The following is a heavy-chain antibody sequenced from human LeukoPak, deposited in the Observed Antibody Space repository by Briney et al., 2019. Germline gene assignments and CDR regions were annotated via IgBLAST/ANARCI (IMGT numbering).Heavy chain of an antibody. CDR3: ARLVAVAGPLFYFDY. Sequence: GSLRLSCATSGFTFSSFWMSWVRQAPGKGLEWIGEINHSGSTNYNPPLKSRVTISLDTSKSQFSLKLTSVTAADTAVYYCARLVAVAGPLFYFDYWGRGILVTVSS. CDR1: GFTFSSFW. J-gene: IGHJ4*02. V-gene: IGHV4-34*01. D-gene: IGHD6-19*01. CDR2: INHSGST.